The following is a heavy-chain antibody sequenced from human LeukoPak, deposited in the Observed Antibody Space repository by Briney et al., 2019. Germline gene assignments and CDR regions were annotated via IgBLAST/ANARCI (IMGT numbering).Heavy chain of an antibody. J-gene: IGHJ3*02. V-gene: IGHV1-8*01. D-gene: IGHD7-27*01. CDR3: ARSPTGAFDI. CDR2: MNPNSGKT. Sequence: ASVKVSCKASGYTFTSYDINWVRQATGQAPEWMGWMNPNSGKTGYAQKFQGRVTMTWDTSISTAYMDLSSLRSEDTAVYYCARSPTGAFDIWGQGTMVTVSS. CDR1: GYTFTSYD.